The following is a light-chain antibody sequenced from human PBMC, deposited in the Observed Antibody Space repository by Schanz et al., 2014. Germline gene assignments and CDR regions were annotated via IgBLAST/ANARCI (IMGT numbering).Light chain of an antibody. CDR1: QSLLHSDGYNY. CDR3: MQSIQLYT. Sequence: DIVMTQSPLSLPVSPGEPASISCRSSQSLLHSDGYNYLDWYLQKPGQSPQLLIYLGSYRASGVPDRFSGSGSGTDFTLKISRVEAEDVGVYYCMQSIQLYTFGQGTKLEIK. J-gene: IGKJ2*01. V-gene: IGKV2-28*01. CDR2: LGS.